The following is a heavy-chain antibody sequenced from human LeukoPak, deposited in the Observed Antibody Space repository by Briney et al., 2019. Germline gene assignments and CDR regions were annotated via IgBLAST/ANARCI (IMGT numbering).Heavy chain of an antibody. J-gene: IGHJ5*02. CDR3: ARDRVRGGSYYACWFDP. D-gene: IGHD1-26*01. V-gene: IGHV1-69*04. CDR1: GGTFSSYA. CDR2: IIPILGIA. Sequence: ASVKVSCKASGGTFSSYAISWVRQAPGQGLEWMGRIIPILGIANYAQKFQGRVTITTDESTSTAYMELSSLRSEDTAVYYCARDRVRGGSYYACWFDPWGQGTLVTVSS.